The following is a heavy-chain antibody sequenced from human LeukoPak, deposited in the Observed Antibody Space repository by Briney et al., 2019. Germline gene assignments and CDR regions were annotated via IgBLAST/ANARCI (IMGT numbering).Heavy chain of an antibody. D-gene: IGHD3-22*01. J-gene: IGHJ4*02. V-gene: IGHV3-30-3*01. CDR2: ISYDGSNK. CDR1: GFTFSSYA. Sequence: GRSLRLSCAASGFTFSSYAMHWVRQAPGKGLEGVAVISYDGSNKYYADSVKGRFTISRDNSKNTLYLQMNSLRAEDTAVYYCARDSSTYYYDSSEPDYWGQGTLVTVSS. CDR3: ARDSSTYYYDSSEPDY.